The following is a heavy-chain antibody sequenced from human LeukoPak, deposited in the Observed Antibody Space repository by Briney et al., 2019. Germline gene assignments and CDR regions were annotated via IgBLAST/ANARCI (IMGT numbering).Heavy chain of an antibody. V-gene: IGHV4-39*07. Sequence: SETLSLTCTVSGASISSDSNYWAWVRQPPGKGLQWIGSIYHTGSTFYNPSLMSRVSISIDSSKNQFSLKLSSVTVADTALYYGARDISISWFDSWGQGTLVSVSS. J-gene: IGHJ5*01. D-gene: IGHD3-3*02. CDR3: ARDISISWFDS. CDR1: GASISSDSNY. CDR2: IYHTGST.